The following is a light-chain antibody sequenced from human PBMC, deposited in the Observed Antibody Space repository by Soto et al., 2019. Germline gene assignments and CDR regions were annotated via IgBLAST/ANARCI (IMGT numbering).Light chain of an antibody. Sequence: EIVMTQSPATLSVSPGERATLSCRASQSVSTDLAWYQQKPAQAPRLLIYGASTRATGIPARFSGSGSGTDFTLTISRLEPEDFAVYCCQQYGSSPWTFGQGTKV. J-gene: IGKJ1*01. V-gene: IGKV3-15*01. CDR3: QQYGSSPWT. CDR1: QSVSTD. CDR2: GAS.